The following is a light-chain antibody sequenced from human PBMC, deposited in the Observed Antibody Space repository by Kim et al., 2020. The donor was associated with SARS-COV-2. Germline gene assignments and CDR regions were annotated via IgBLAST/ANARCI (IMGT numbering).Light chain of an antibody. Sequence: GQPASISCRSSQSLVRSDGNTYLNWYQQRPGQSPKRLIYQVSKRDSGVPDRFSGSGSGTDFTLKISRVEAEDVGIYFCMQGALGYTFGQGTKLEIK. CDR3: MQGALGYT. CDR1: QSLVRSDGNTY. V-gene: IGKV2-30*02. CDR2: QVS. J-gene: IGKJ2*01.